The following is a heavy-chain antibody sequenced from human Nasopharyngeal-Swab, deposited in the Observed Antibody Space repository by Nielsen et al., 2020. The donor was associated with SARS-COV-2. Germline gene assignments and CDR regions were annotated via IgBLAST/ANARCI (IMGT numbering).Heavy chain of an antibody. V-gene: IGHV5-10-1*01. J-gene: IGHJ6*03. Sequence: VRQMPGKGLEWMGRIDPSDSYTNYSPSFQGHVTISADKSISTAYLQWSSLKASDTAMYYCAREYTYGCYYYMDVWGKGTTVTVSS. CDR2: IDPSDSYT. D-gene: IGHD5-18*01. CDR3: AREYTYGCYYYMDV.